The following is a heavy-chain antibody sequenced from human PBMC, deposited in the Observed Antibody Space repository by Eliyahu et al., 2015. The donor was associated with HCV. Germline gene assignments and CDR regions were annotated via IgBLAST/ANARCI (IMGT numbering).Heavy chain of an antibody. J-gene: IGHJ5*02. D-gene: IGHD6-19*01. CDR1: GXXITTXY. Sequence: QVQLQESGPGLVKPSETLSLTCXXSGXXITTXYXSLXRXPPGKGLEWIGYIHYSGSTNYNPSLKSRVTISIDTSKNQFSLNLTSVTAADTAMYYCASGGGGIAVTGTGGWFDPWGQGTLVTVSS. CDR2: IHYSGST. CDR3: ASGGGGIAVTGTGGWFDP. V-gene: IGHV4-59*01.